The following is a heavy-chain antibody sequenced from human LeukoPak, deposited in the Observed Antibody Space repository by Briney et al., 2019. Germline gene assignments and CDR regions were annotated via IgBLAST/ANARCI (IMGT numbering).Heavy chain of an antibody. CDR2: ISGSGGGT. J-gene: IGHJ4*02. CDR1: GFTFSNYA. Sequence: GGSLRLSCAASGFTFSNYAMSWVRQAPGKGLEWVSAISGSGGGTYYADSVKGRFTISRDNFKNTLYLQMNSLRAEGTAVYYCAKQITGIDYWGQGTLVTVSS. CDR3: AKQITGIDY. V-gene: IGHV3-23*01. D-gene: IGHD3-16*01.